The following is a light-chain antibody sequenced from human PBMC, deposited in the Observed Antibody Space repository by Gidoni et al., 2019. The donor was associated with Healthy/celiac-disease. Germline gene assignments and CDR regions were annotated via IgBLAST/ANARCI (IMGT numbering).Light chain of an antibody. V-gene: IGKV3-11*01. CDR2: DAS. CDR3: QQRSNWYT. CDR1: QSVSSY. J-gene: IGKJ2*01. Sequence: PGERATLSCRASQSVSSYLAWYQQKPGQAPRLLIEDASNRATGIPARFNGSGSGTDFPLTITSLEPKDYAVYYCQQRSNWYTFGQGTKLEIK.